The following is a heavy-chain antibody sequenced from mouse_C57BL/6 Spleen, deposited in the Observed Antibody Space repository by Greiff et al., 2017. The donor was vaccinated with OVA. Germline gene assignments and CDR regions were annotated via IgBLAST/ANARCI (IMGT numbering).Heavy chain of an antibody. CDR1: GFTFSDYG. CDR2: ISSGSSTI. CDR3: ARRGDYDYSYAMDY. V-gene: IGHV5-17*01. D-gene: IGHD2-4*01. Sequence: EVQGVASGGGLVKPGGSLKLSCAASGFTFSDYGMHWVRQAPEKGLEWVAYISSGSSTIYYADTVKGRFTISRDNAKNTLFLQMTSLRSEDTAMYYCARRGDYDYSYAMDYWGQGTSVTVSS. J-gene: IGHJ4*01.